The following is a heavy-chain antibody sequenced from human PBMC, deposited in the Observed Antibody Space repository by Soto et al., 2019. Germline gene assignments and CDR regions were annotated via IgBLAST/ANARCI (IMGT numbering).Heavy chain of an antibody. V-gene: IGHV6-1*01. J-gene: IGHJ4*02. CDR2: TYYRSKWYN. D-gene: IGHD3-3*01. CDR1: GDSVSSNSAA. CDR3: AREGFYDFSLGRRVRWWVGEEKPFDY. Sequence: PSQTLSLTCAISGDSVSSNSAAWNWIRQSPSRGLEWLGRTYYRSKWYNDYAVSVKSRITINPDTSKNQFSLQLNSVTPEDTAVYYCAREGFYDFSLGRRVRWWVGEEKPFDYWGQGTLVTVSS.